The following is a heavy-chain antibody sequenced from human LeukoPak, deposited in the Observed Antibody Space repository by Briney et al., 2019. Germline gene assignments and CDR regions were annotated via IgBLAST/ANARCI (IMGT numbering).Heavy chain of an antibody. Sequence: GASVKVSCKASGGTFSSYAVSWVRQAPGQGLEWMGRIIPILGIANYAQKFQGRVTITADKSTSTAYMELSSLRSEDTAVYYCARVELNYGIDVWGQGTTVTVSS. CDR2: IIPILGIA. CDR3: ARVELNYGIDV. D-gene: IGHD1-7*01. V-gene: IGHV1-69*04. J-gene: IGHJ6*02. CDR1: GGTFSSYA.